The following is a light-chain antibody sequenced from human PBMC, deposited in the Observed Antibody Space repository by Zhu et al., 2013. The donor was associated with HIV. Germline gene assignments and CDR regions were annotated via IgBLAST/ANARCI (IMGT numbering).Light chain of an antibody. CDR2: AAS. J-gene: IGKJ1*01. CDR3: QQANSFPWT. Sequence: DIQMTQSPSSVSASVGDRVTITCRASQDVSTWFAWYQKKPGKAPKLLISAASSLQSGVPSRFSGGGSGTDFTLTISSLQPEDFATYYCQQANSFPWTFGQGTKVEIK. V-gene: IGKV1-12*02. CDR1: QDVSTW.